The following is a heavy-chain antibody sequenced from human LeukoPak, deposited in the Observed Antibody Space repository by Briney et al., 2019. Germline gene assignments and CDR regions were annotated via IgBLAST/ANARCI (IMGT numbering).Heavy chain of an antibody. V-gene: IGHV3-23*01. J-gene: IGHJ4*02. CDR2: ITGSGDTT. Sequence: EASLRLSCAAFGFIFRNYAMSWVRQAPGKGLEWVSAITGSGDTTYYADSVKGRFTISRDNSKNTLYVEMNTLRAEDTAVYYCAKWGDYDILTGYYVSDFWGQGTLVTVSS. CDR1: GFIFRNYA. CDR3: AKWGDYDILTGYYVSDF. D-gene: IGHD3-9*01.